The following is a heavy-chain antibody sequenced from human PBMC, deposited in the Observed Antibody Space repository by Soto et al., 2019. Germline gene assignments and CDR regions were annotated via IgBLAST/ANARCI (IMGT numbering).Heavy chain of an antibody. CDR3: AKEGGSGTYYAY. V-gene: IGHV3-23*01. J-gene: IGHJ4*02. CDR2: ISDSGDST. Sequence: GGSLRLSCAASGFTFSSYAMSWVRQAPGKGLEWVSGISDSGDSTYYADSVKGQFTISRDNSKNTLYLQMNSLRAEDTAVYYCAKEGGSGTYYAYWGRGTLVTVSS. D-gene: IGHD1-26*01. CDR1: GFTFSSYA.